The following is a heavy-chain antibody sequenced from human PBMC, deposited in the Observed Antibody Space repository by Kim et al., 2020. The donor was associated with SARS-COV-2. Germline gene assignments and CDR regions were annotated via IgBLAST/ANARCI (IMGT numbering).Heavy chain of an antibody. Sequence: GGSLRLSCAASGFTFSSYGMHWVRQAPGKGLEWVAVIWYDGSNKYYADSVKGRFTISRDNSKNTLYLQMNSLRAEDTAVYYCARDNSPDYDSSGSDYWGQGTLVTVSS. J-gene: IGHJ4*02. CDR2: IWYDGSNK. CDR1: GFTFSSYG. D-gene: IGHD3-22*01. CDR3: ARDNSPDYDSSGSDY. V-gene: IGHV3-33*01.